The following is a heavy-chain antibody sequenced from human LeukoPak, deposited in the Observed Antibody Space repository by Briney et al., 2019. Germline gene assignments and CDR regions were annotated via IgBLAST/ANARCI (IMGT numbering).Heavy chain of an antibody. CDR3: ARVGEGWNYYYYMDV. CDR2: IYTSGST. CDR1: GGSISSYD. V-gene: IGHV4-4*07. J-gene: IGHJ6*03. Sequence: PSETLSLTCTVSGGSISSYDWSWIRQPAGKGLEWIGRIYTSGSTNYNPSLKSRVTMSVDTSKNQFSLKLSSVTAADTAVYYCARVGEGWNYYYYMDVWGKGTTVTVSS. D-gene: IGHD6-19*01.